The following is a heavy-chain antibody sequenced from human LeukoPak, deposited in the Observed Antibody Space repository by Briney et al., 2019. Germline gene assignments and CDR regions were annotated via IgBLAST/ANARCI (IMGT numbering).Heavy chain of an antibody. D-gene: IGHD6-19*01. CDR1: GFTFSSYA. CDR3: AKGGYSSGWRNYFDY. CDR2: ISGSGTGT. Sequence: PGGSLRLSCAASGFTFSSYAMSWVRQAPGKGLEWVSTISGSGTGTYYADSVKGRFTISRDNSKYTLYLQMNSLRADDTAVYYCAKGGYSSGWRNYFDYWGQGTLVTVPS. V-gene: IGHV3-23*01. J-gene: IGHJ4*02.